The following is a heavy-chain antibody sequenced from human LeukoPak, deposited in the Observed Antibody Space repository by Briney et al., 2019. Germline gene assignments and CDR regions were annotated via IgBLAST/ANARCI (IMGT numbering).Heavy chain of an antibody. Sequence: GGSLRISCAASGFSFSSYAMSWVRQAPGERLEWVSAISGSGSSIHYADSVKGRFTISRDNSMNTLYLQMNSLRAEDTAVYYCAKAKETYSSSWYDYWGQGTLVTVSS. CDR2: ISGSGSSI. J-gene: IGHJ4*02. V-gene: IGHV3-23*01. D-gene: IGHD6-13*01. CDR3: AKAKETYSSSWYDY. CDR1: GFSFSSYA.